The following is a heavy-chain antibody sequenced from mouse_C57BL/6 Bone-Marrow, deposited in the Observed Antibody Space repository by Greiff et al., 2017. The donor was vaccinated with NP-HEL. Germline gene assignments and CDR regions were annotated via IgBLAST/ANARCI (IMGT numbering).Heavy chain of an antibody. J-gene: IGHJ2*01. CDR2: INPYNGDT. V-gene: IGHV1-20*01. CDR3: ARWIFDY. CDR1: GYSFTGYF. Sequence: LMKPGDSVKISCKASGYSFTGYFMNWVMQSHGKSLEWIGRINPYNGDTFYNQKFKGKATLTVDKSSSTAHMELRSLTSEDSAVYYCARWIFDYWGQGTTLTVSS.